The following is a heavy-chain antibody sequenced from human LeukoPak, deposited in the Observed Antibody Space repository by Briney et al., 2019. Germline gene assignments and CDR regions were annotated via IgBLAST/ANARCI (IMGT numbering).Heavy chain of an antibody. CDR3: ARGEDGTGDYRPTYFDS. CDR2: INHGGGT. V-gene: IGHV4-34*01. Sequence: ASETLSLTCAVYGGSFSDYFWNWIRQPPGKGLEWIGEINHGGGTRYNPSLKSRATISVDASKKQFSLNLTSVTAADTAVYYCARGEDGTGDYRPTYFDSWGQGTLVTVSS. D-gene: IGHD4-17*01. J-gene: IGHJ4*02. CDR1: GGSFSDYF.